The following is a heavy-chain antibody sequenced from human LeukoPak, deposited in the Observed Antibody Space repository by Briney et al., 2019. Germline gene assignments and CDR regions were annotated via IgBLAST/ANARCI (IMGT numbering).Heavy chain of an antibody. CDR2: ISAYNGNT. CDR3: ARDFYPPEQLVGYYFDY. Sequence: ASVKVSCKASGYTFTSYGISWVRQAPGQGLEWMGWISAYNGNTNYAQKLQGRVTMTTDTSTSTAYMELRSLRSDDTAVYYCARDFYPPEQLVGYYFDYWGQGTLVTVSS. CDR1: GYTFTSYG. J-gene: IGHJ4*02. V-gene: IGHV1-18*01. D-gene: IGHD6-6*01.